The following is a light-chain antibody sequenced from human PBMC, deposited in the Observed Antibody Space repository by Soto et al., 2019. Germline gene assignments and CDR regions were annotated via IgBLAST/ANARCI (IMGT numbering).Light chain of an antibody. V-gene: IGKV1-39*01. CDR1: QRVSAF. Sequence: DIQMTQSPSSVSAFVGESVTITCHASQRVSAFLNWYHQKPGKAPKLLIYSASYLQSGVPSNFSGSGSGTDFTLSIVTLQPEDFASYYCQQSDSPPWTFGQGTKVDIK. CDR2: SAS. J-gene: IGKJ1*01. CDR3: QQSDSPPWT.